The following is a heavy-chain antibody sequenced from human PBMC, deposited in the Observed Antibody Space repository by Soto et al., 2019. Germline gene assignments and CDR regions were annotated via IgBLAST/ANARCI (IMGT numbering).Heavy chain of an antibody. CDR2: ISSSSSYI. D-gene: IGHD6-19*01. Sequence: PGGSLRLSCAASGFTFSSYSMNWVRQAPGKGLEWVSSISSSSSYIYYADSVKGRFTISRDNAKNSLYLQMNSLRAEDTAVYYCARGGSYSSGWYFGFPDYYYYYGMDVWGQGTTVTVSS. CDR3: ARGGSYSSGWYFGFPDYYYYYGMDV. J-gene: IGHJ6*02. CDR1: GFTFSSYS. V-gene: IGHV3-21*01.